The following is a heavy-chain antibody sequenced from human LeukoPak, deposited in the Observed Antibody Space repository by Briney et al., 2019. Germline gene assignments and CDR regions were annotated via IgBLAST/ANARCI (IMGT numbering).Heavy chain of an antibody. J-gene: IGHJ3*02. V-gene: IGHV3-48*04. Sequence: GGSLRLSCAASGFTFSSFTMNWARQVPGKGLEWISYISLGNSTMFYADSVKGRFTISRDNAKNSLYLQMNSLRAEDTAVYYCARFGTTHDAFDIWGQGTMVTVS. CDR1: GFTFSSFT. CDR3: ARFGTTHDAFDI. CDR2: ISLGNSTM. D-gene: IGHD1-1*01.